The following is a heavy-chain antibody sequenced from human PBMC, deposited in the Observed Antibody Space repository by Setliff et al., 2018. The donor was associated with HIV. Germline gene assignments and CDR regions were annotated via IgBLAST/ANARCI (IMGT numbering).Heavy chain of an antibody. D-gene: IGHD5-12*01. CDR1: GYSFTNYW. CDR3: ARHGGYNPLDY. V-gene: IGHV5-51*01. CDR2: IYPADSHT. J-gene: IGHJ4*02. Sequence: PGESLKISCKGFGYSFTNYWIGWVRQMPGKGLEWMGIIYPADSHTSYRPSFQGHVTISADRSISTAYLQWSSLKASDTAIYYCARHGGYNPLDYWGQGTLVTVSS.